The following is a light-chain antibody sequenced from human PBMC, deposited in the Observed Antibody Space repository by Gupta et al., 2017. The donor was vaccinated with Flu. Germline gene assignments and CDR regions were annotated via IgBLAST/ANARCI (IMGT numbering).Light chain of an antibody. V-gene: IGLV1-47*01. CDR3: AAWDDSLSVWV. Sequence: QSVLTQPPSASGTPGQRVTISCSPSTSNIGSDYVYWYQQLPGTAPKLLIYRNNQRPSGIPDRFSGSNSGTSASLAISGLRSEDEADYYCAAWDDSLSVWVFGGGTKLTVL. CDR2: RNN. J-gene: IGLJ3*02. CDR1: TSNIGSDY.